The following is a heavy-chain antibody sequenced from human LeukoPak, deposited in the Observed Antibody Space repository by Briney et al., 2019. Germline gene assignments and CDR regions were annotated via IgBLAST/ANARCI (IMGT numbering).Heavy chain of an antibody. D-gene: IGHD1-20*01. CDR2: VIPSSGVT. CDR1: GYTFTYNY. V-gene: IGHV1-2*02. J-gene: IGHJ4*02. Sequence: ASVTVSCKPSGYTFTYNYMHWVRQAPGQGLEWMGWVIPSSGVTNYAQKFQARVTMTRDTSISTAYMELDGLTSDDTAVYYCAKGRAISGTDYWGQGTLVTVSS. CDR3: AKGRAISGTDY.